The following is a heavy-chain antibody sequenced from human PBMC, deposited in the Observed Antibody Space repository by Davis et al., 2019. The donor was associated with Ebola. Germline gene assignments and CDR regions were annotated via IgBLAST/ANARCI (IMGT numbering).Heavy chain of an antibody. CDR2: ISSSSSYI. J-gene: IGHJ6*02. Sequence: PGGSLRLSCAASGFTFSSYSMNWVRQAPGKGLEWVSSISSSSSYIYYADSVKGRFTISRDNAKNSLYLQMNSLRAEDTAVYYCARDLPIVVVPAAIRYGMDVWGQGTTVTVSS. CDR3: ARDLPIVVVPAAIRYGMDV. V-gene: IGHV3-21*04. CDR1: GFTFSSYS. D-gene: IGHD2-2*01.